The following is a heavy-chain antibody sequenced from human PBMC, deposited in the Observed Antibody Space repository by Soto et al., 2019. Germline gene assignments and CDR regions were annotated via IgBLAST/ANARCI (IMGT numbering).Heavy chain of an antibody. D-gene: IGHD1-26*01. V-gene: IGHV4-30-4*01. CDR1: GGSINNNGYF. CDR3: ARGPSGDKVDY. CDR2: IYNSGST. Sequence: QVQLQESGPGVVEPSQTLSLTCTVSGGSINNNGYFWSWIRQPPGSGLEWLGHIYNSGSTCSNPSLKSRLTISVDTSKNQFSLKLSSVTAADTAVYYCARGPSGDKVDYWGQGTLVTVSS. J-gene: IGHJ4*02.